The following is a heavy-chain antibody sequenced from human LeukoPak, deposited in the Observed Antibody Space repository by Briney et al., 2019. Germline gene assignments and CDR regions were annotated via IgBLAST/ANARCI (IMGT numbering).Heavy chain of an antibody. Sequence: ASVKVSCKASGHTFTSYGISWVRQAPGQGLEWMGWITAYNGNTNYAQKFQGRVTMTRDMSTSTDYMELSSLRSEDTAIYYCARDNSVGDNAWWFDPWGQGTLVTVSS. V-gene: IGHV1-18*01. D-gene: IGHD1-26*01. CDR2: ITAYNGNT. J-gene: IGHJ5*02. CDR1: GHTFTSYG. CDR3: ARDNSVGDNAWWFDP.